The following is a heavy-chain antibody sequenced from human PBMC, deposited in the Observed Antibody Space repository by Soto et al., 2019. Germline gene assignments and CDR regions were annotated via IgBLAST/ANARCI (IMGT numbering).Heavy chain of an antibody. D-gene: IGHD2-21*02. CDR1: GGSISSGGYY. J-gene: IGHJ4*02. Sequence: SETLSLTCTVSGGSISSGGYYWSWIRHHPGKGLEWIGYIYHSGSTYYNPSLESRLSISLDTSNNQFSLKLTSLTAADTAVYYCARGLLSTETDYWGQGTLVTVSS. CDR2: IYHSGST. CDR3: ARGLLSTETDY. V-gene: IGHV4-31*03.